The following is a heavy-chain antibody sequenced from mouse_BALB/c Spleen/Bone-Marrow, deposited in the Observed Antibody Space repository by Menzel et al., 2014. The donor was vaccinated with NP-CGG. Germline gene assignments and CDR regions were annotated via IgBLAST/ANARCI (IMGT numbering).Heavy chain of an antibody. CDR1: GFDFSGFW. J-gene: IGHJ3*01. D-gene: IGHD2-3*01. CDR3: ARLGYYGGFAY. V-gene: IGHV4-1*02. CDR2: INPDSRTI. Sequence: EVKVVESGGGLVQPGRSLKISCAASGFDFSGFWMGWVRLAPGRGLEWIGEINPDSRTINYSPFLKDRFIISRDNAKNTLYLHMSKVRSEDTALYYCARLGYYGGFAYWGQGTLDTVSA.